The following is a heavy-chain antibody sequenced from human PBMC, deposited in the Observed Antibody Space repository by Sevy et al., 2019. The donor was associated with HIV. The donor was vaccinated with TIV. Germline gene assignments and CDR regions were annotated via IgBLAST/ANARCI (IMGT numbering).Heavy chain of an antibody. Sequence: GGSLILSCAASGFNVSSNYMNWIRHAPGKGLEWVSVIYSGANTYYADSVKGRFTISRDTSKNTLYLQMNSLRAEDTAVYYCARDRITYYYDSSGYYTSGYGMDVWGQGTTVTVSS. J-gene: IGHJ6*02. CDR1: GFNVSSNY. D-gene: IGHD3-22*01. V-gene: IGHV3-53*01. CDR3: ARDRITYYYDSSGYYTSGYGMDV. CDR2: IYSGANT.